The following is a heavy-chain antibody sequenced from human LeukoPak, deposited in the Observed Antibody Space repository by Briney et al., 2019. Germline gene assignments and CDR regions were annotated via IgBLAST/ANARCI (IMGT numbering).Heavy chain of an antibody. CDR3: ARAHDFDWLGEGYYFDY. CDR1: GFTVSSNY. Sequence: GGSLRLSCAASGFTVSSNYMSWVRQAPGKGLEWVSVIYSGGSTYYADSVKGRFTISRDNSKNTLYLQMNSLRAEDTAVYYCARAHDFDWLGEGYYFDYWGQGTLVIVSS. CDR2: IYSGGST. J-gene: IGHJ4*02. V-gene: IGHV3-53*01. D-gene: IGHD3-9*01.